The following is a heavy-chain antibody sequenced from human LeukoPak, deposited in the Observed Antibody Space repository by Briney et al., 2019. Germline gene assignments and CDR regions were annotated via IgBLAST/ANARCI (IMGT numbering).Heavy chain of an antibody. CDR3: ARARSPSSGYLLRDHNWFDP. CDR2: IIPIFGTA. D-gene: IGHD3-22*01. V-gene: IGHV1-69*05. Sequence: ASVEVSCKASGYTFTNYDINWVRQAPGQGLEWMGGIIPIFGTANYVQKVQGRVTITTDESTTTAYMELSSLRSEDTAVYYCARARSPSSGYLLRDHNWFDPWGQGTLVTVSS. CDR1: GYTFTNYD. J-gene: IGHJ5*02.